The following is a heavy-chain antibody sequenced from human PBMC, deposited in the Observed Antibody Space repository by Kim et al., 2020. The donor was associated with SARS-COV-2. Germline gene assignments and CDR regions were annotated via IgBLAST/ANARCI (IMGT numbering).Heavy chain of an antibody. D-gene: IGHD3-22*01. V-gene: IGHV1-69*13. Sequence: SVKVSCKASGGTFSSYAISWVRQAPGQGLEWMGGIIPIFGTANYAQKFQGRVTITADESTSTAYMELSSLRSEDTAVYYCARVEAYESSGYYGDYWGQGTLVTVSS. CDR2: IIPIFGTA. CDR3: ARVEAYESSGYYGDY. CDR1: GGTFSSYA. J-gene: IGHJ4*02.